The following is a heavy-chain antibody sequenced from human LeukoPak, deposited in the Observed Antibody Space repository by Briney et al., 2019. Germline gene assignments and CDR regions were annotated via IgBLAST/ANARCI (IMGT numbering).Heavy chain of an antibody. V-gene: IGHV3-74*01. Sequence: GGSLRLSCAASGFTFSSYWMSWVRQAPGQGLVWVSRIKENGRETSYADSVKGRFTISRDNAKNTVYLQMNSLRVEDTAVYYCTSDRVFFGLDLWGQGTTVVVSS. CDR2: IKENGRET. CDR3: TSDRVFFGLDL. J-gene: IGHJ6*02. CDR1: GFTFSSYW. D-gene: IGHD3-3*01.